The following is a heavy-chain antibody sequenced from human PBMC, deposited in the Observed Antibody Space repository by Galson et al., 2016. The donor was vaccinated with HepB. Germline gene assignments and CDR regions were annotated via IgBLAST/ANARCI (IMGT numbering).Heavy chain of an antibody. V-gene: IGHV3-53*01. CDR2: IYSGGGT. CDR3: ARALWGHSCSSTRCVTGGLDY. CDR1: GFTVSGNY. Sequence: SLRLSCAASGFTVSGNYLTWVRQAPGRAPECVSIIYSGGGTYYADSVKGRFTISRDGSKNTMYLQMNSLRVEDTAVYYCARALWGHSCSSTRCVTGGLDYWGPGTLVTVSS. J-gene: IGHJ4*02. D-gene: IGHD2-2*01.